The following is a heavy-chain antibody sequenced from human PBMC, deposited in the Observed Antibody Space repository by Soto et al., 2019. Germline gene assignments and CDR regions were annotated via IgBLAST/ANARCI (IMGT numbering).Heavy chain of an antibody. CDR1: GFTFNTYD. Sequence: EVHLLESGGGLVQPGGSLRLSCAASGFTFNTYDMTWFRQAPGRVLEWVSMISVSGSIYYSGSVGGRFTISRDNSRSTQYLHIDSLRADDPAIYYCAKHWGAAAPDDYCGEGTLVTVSS. CDR2: ISVSGSI. CDR3: AKHWGAAAPDDY. D-gene: IGHD6-13*01. J-gene: IGHJ4*02. V-gene: IGHV3-23*01.